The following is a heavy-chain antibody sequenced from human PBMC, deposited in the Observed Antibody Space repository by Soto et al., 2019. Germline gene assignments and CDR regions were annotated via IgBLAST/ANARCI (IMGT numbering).Heavy chain of an antibody. Sequence: SVKVSCKASGYTFTSYDINWVRQATGQGLEWMGWMNPNSGNTGYAQKFQGRVTMTRNTSISTAYMELSSLRSEDTAVYYCARAWGTTLYYYYYGMDVWGQGTTVTVSS. CDR1: GYTFTSYD. J-gene: IGHJ6*02. D-gene: IGHD1-7*01. CDR2: MNPNSGNT. CDR3: ARAWGTTLYYYYYGMDV. V-gene: IGHV1-8*01.